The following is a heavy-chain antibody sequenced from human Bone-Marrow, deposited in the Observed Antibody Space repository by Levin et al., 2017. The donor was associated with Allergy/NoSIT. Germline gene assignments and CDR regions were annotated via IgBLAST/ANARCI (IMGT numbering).Heavy chain of an antibody. J-gene: IGHJ4*02. CDR1: GFSFSTHG. D-gene: IGHD1-26*01. Sequence: GGSLRLSCAASGFSFSTHGMHWVRQAPGKGLEWVALISSDGRNEYYVDSVKGRFTISRDNSKNILYLQMNSLRPNDTAMYYCAKDAVGYWGQGTLVTVSS. V-gene: IGHV3-30*18. CDR2: ISSDGRNE. CDR3: AKDAVGY.